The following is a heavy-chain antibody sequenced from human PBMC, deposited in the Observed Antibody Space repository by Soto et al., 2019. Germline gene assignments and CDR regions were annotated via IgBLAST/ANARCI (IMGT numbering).Heavy chain of an antibody. CDR2: ISWNSGSI. D-gene: IGHD6-19*01. V-gene: IGHV3-9*01. CDR1: GFTFDDYA. Sequence: EVQLVESGGGLVQPGRSLRLSCAASGFTFDDYAMHWVRQAPGKGLEWVSGISWNSGSIGYADSVKGRFTISRDNAKNSLYLQMNSLRAEDTALYYCARGHFPVAGTDYYYYYGMDVWGQGTTVTVSS. CDR3: ARGHFPVAGTDYYYYYGMDV. J-gene: IGHJ6*02.